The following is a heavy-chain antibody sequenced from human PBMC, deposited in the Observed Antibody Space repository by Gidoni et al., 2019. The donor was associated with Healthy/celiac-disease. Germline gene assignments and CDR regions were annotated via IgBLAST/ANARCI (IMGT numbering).Heavy chain of an antibody. J-gene: IGHJ4*02. CDR2: IHYSGGT. Sequence: QLQLHESGPGLVKPSETLSLTCTLSGGSISSSSYYWGWIRQPPRTGVEWIGSIHYSGGTYYNPSIKSRVTISVDTSKNQFSLKLSSVTAADTAVYYCAGRTFMRYWGQGTLVTVSS. CDR1: GGSISSSSYY. CDR3: AGRTFMRY. V-gene: IGHV4-39*01. D-gene: IGHD3-16*01.